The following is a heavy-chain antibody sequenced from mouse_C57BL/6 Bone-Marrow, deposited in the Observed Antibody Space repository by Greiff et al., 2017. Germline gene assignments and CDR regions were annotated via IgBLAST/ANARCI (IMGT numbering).Heavy chain of an antibody. CDR1: GFTFSDYG. CDR2: ISSGSSTI. J-gene: IGHJ2*01. V-gene: IGHV5-17*01. CDR3: ARTYYFDY. Sequence: EVKVVESGGGLVKPGGSLKLSCAASGFTFSDYGMHWVRQAPEKGLEWVAYISSGSSTIYYADTVKGRFTISRANAKNTLFLQLTSLRSEDTAMYYCARTYYFDYWGQGTTLTVSS.